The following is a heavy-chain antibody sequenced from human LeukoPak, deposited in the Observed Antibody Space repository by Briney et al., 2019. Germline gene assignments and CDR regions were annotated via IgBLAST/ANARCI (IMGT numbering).Heavy chain of an antibody. Sequence: GGSLRLSCAASGFTFSSYWMSWVRQAPGKGLEWVANIKQDGSEKYYVDSVKGRFTISRDNAKNSLYLQMNSLRAEDTAVYYCAKGRWAAAGPYYFDYWGQGTLVTVSS. CDR3: AKGRWAAAGPYYFDY. V-gene: IGHV3-7*03. J-gene: IGHJ4*02. CDR1: GFTFSSYW. CDR2: IKQDGSEK. D-gene: IGHD6-13*01.